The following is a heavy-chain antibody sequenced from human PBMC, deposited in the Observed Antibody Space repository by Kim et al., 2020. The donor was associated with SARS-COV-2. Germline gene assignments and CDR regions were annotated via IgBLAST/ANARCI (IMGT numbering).Heavy chain of an antibody. Sequence: SETLSLTCTVSGGSISSYYWSWIRQPPGKGLEWIGYIYYSGSTNYNPSLKSRVTISVDTSKNQFPLKLSSVTAADTAVYYCARHYDILTGYYGGADYYYGMDVWGQGTTVTVSS. CDR1: GGSISSYY. J-gene: IGHJ6*02. V-gene: IGHV4-59*01. D-gene: IGHD3-9*01. CDR3: ARHYDILTGYYGGADYYYGMDV. CDR2: IYYSGST.